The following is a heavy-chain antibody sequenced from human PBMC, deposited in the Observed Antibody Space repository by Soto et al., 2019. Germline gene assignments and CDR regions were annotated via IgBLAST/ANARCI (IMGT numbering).Heavy chain of an antibody. CDR1: DGSISSSSYY. J-gene: IGHJ5*02. V-gene: IGHV4-39*01. CDR3: ARHVYSSSSGKVNWFDP. CDR2: IYYSGST. D-gene: IGHD6-6*01. Sequence: PSETPSLTFTVSDGSISSSSYYWGWIRQPPGKGLEWIGSIYYSGSTYYNPSLKSRVTISVDTSKNQFSLKLSSVTAADTAVYYCARHVYSSSSGKVNWFDPWGQGTLVTVSS.